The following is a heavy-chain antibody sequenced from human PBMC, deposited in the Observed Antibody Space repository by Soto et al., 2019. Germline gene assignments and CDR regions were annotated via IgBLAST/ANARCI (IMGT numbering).Heavy chain of an antibody. CDR3: PKRLGGSGKFDP. D-gene: IGHD3-10*01. J-gene: IGHJ5*02. Sequence: PSETLSLTCTVSGGSISATTYSWAGILLPPRERMEWIGNLYSSGTNSSNTQLKTRVNISVATSTNQLSITLTSVIAADTAAYYCPKRLGGSGKFDPWGPGTLVTVSS. CDR2: LYSSGTN. V-gene: IGHV4-39*01. CDR1: GGSISATTYS.